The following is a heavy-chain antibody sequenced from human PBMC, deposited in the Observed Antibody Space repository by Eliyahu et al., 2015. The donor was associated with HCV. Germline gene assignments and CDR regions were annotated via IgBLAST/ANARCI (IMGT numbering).Heavy chain of an antibody. CDR1: GFTFXXXY. D-gene: IGHD1-26*01. Sequence: QVQLVESGGGLVKPGGSLRLSCAASGFTFXXXYMTWIPQAPGKGLGWVSYISSSGSTIYYADSVKGRFTISRDNAKNSLYLQMNSLRAEDTAVYYCAREAASGYSGSYQQSSRYYFDYWGQGTLVTVSS. V-gene: IGHV3-11*01. CDR3: AREAASGYSGSYQQSSRYYFDY. J-gene: IGHJ4*02. CDR2: ISSSGSTI.